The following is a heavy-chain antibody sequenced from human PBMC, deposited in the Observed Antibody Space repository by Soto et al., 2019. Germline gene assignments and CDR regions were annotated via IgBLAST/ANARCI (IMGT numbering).Heavy chain of an antibody. CDR2: IYYTGST. CDR3: ARSGSGSGWL. Sequence: PSETLSLTCAVSGGSVSSGRFYWSRIRQSPGKGLEWIGYIYYTGSTKYNPSLRSRVTILVDTSKNQFSLKLTSVTAADTAVYYCARSGSGSGWLGGQGTLVTVSS. J-gene: IGHJ4*02. D-gene: IGHD6-19*01. CDR1: GGSVSSGRFY. V-gene: IGHV4-61*01.